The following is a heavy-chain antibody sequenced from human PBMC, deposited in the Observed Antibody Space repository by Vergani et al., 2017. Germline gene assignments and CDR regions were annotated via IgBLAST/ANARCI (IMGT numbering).Heavy chain of an antibody. CDR1: GYSFTSYW. CDR2: IYPGDSDT. Sequence: VQLVESGAEVKKPGESLKISCKGSGYSFTSYWIGWVRQMPGKGLEWMGIIYPGDSDTRYSPSFQGQVTISADKSISTAYLQWSSLKASDTAMYYCARLGGYCSGGSCYSLWFDPWGQGTLVTVSS. V-gene: IGHV5-51*03. J-gene: IGHJ5*02. CDR3: ARLGGYCSGGSCYSLWFDP. D-gene: IGHD2-15*01.